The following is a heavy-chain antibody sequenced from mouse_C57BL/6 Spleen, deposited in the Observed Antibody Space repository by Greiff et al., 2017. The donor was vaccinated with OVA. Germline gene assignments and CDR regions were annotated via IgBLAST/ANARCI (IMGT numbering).Heavy chain of an antibody. V-gene: IGHV1-82*01. J-gene: IGHJ4*01. CDR3: ARTPYMDD. Sequence: QVQLQQSGPELVKPGASVKISCKASGYAFSSSWMNWVKQRPGKGLEWIGRIYPGDGDTNYNGKFKGKATLTADKSSSTAYMQLSSLTSEDSAVYFCARTPYMDDWGQGTSVTVSS. CDR1: GYAFSSSW. CDR2: IYPGDGDT.